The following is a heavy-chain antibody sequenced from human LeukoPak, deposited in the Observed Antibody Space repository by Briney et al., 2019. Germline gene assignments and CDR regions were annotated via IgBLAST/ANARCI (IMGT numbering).Heavy chain of an antibody. CDR3: ARPPLDSSSWLFDY. CDR1: GFTFSSYA. Sequence: PGGSLRLSCAASGFTFSSYAMSWVRQAPGKGLEWVSTITDNGGSTYYVDSVKGRFTISRDNSKNTLYLQMNSLRAEDTAVFYCARPPLDSSSWLFDYWGQGTLVTVSS. CDR2: ITDNGGST. J-gene: IGHJ4*02. D-gene: IGHD6-13*01. V-gene: IGHV3-23*01.